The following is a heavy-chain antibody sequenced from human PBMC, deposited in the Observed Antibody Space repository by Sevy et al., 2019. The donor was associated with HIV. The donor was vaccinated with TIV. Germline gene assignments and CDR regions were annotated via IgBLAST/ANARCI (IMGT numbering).Heavy chain of an antibody. V-gene: IGHV3-23*01. CDR2: ISAGGYGT. J-gene: IGHJ4*02. D-gene: IGHD3-22*01. Sequence: GGSLRLSCAASGIAFSTYAMFWVRQAPGKGLEWVSSISAGGYGTYYADSVKGRFTLSRDNSRNTLDLQMNSLRADDTAVYYCAKDFSDVYYYDSSATVDYWGQGTLVTVSS. CDR1: GIAFSTYA. CDR3: AKDFSDVYYYDSSATVDY.